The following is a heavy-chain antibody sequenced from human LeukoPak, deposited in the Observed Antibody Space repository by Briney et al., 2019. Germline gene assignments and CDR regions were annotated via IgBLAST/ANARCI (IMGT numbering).Heavy chain of an antibody. CDR2: VYYSGST. J-gene: IGHJ4*02. CDR1: GGSISSYY. D-gene: IGHD3-16*01. V-gene: IGHV4-59*08. Sequence: SETLSLTCTVSGGSISSYYWSWIRQPPGKGLEWIGYVYYSGSTNYNPSLKSRVTISVDTSKNQFSLKLSSVTAADTAVYYYARHKNIYRGEIYWGQGTLVTVSS. CDR3: ARHKNIYRGEIY.